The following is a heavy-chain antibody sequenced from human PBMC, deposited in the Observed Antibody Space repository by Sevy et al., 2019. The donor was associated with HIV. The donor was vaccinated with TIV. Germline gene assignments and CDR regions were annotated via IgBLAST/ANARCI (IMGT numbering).Heavy chain of an antibody. V-gene: IGHV3-23*01. Sequence: GGSLRLSCAASGFTFASYGMSWVRQAPGKGLEWVSGFTGSGGSTYYADSVKGRFTISRDNSRNTLYLQMNSLRAEDMAVYYCAKASWLDFWSGYGGFDPWGQGTLVTVSS. D-gene: IGHD3-3*01. J-gene: IGHJ5*02. CDR2: FTGSGGST. CDR3: AKASWLDFWSGYGGFDP. CDR1: GFTFASYG.